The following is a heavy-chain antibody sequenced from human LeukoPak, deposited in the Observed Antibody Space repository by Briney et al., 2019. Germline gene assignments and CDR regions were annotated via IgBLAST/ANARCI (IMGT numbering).Heavy chain of an antibody. Sequence: SETLSLTCTVSGGSITSYYWSWIRQPPGKGLEWIGYIYDSGNTNYNPSLKSRVTISVDTSKNQFSLKLSSVTAADTAVYYCARHLGYCSTTSCQPGFDPWGQGTLVTVSS. CDR1: GGSITSYY. CDR3: ARHLGYCSTTSCQPGFDP. V-gene: IGHV4-59*08. CDR2: IYDSGNT. J-gene: IGHJ5*02. D-gene: IGHD2-2*01.